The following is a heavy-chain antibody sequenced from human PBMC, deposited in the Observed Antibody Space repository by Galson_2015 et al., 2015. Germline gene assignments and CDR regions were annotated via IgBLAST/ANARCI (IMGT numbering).Heavy chain of an antibody. V-gene: IGHV3-30-3*01. D-gene: IGHD2-2*02. Sequence: SLRLSCAASGFTFSSYAMHWVRQAPGKGLEWVAVISYDGSNKYYADSVKGRFTISRDNSKNTLYLQMNSLRAEDTAVYYCARELADIVVVPAAILSGANYDILTGYYYYYGMDVWGQGTTVTVSS. CDR2: ISYDGSNK. J-gene: IGHJ6*02. CDR3: ARELADIVVVPAAILSGANYDILTGYYYYYGMDV. CDR1: GFTFSSYA.